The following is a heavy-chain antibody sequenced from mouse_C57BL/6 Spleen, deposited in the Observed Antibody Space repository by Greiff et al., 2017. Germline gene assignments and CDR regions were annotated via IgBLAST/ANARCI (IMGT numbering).Heavy chain of an antibody. CDR1: GYTFTSYW. D-gene: IGHD1-1*01. V-gene: IGHV1-55*01. CDR2: IYPGSGST. Sequence: QVQLKQPGAELVKPGASVKMSCKASGYTFTSYWITWVKQRPGQGLEWIGDIYPGSGSTNYNEKFKSKATLTVDTSYSTAYMQISSLTSEDSAVYYCARKAYYYCSSYDDWGQGTTLTVSS. J-gene: IGHJ2*01. CDR3: ARKAYYYCSSYDD.